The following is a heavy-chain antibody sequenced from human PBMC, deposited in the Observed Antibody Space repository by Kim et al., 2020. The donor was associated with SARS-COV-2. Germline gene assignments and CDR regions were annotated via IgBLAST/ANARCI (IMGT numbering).Heavy chain of an antibody. CDR3: ARAGFFRDVSGSDDS. V-gene: IGHV1-3*01. J-gene: IGHJ4*02. CDR1: GFTFSTSA. D-gene: IGHD3-10*01. CDR2: INAANGNT. Sequence: ASVKVSCKVSGFTFSTSAMYWVRQAPGQRLEWMGWINAANGNTKYSERLQGRVTITRDMSASTAYMELSSLRYEDTAVYYCARAGFFRDVSGSDDSWGQGTLVTVSS.